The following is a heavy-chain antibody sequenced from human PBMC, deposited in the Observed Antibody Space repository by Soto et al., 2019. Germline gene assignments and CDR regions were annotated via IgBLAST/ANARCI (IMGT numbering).Heavy chain of an antibody. CDR1: GLTFNIYA. V-gene: IGHV3-23*01. D-gene: IGHD3-22*01. J-gene: IGHJ4*02. Sequence: EVQLLESGGDLIQPGGSLRLSCAASGLTFNIYAMTWVRQAPEKGLEWVSAISRYGDFTYYADSVEGRFTISRDNSKNTLYLQMNSLRAEDTAVYYCAKDRYLDHDSRGYLFDNWGQGTLVTVSS. CDR2: ISRYGDFT. CDR3: AKDRYLDHDSRGYLFDN.